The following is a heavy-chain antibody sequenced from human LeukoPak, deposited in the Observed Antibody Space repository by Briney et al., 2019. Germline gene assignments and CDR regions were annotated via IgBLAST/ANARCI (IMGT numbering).Heavy chain of an antibody. CDR1: GYTSPSYG. Sequence: GASVKASCKASGYTSPSYGISWVRQAPGQGLEWLGYISAYNGNTNYAQKVQGRITMTTDTSTSTAYMEMRSLRSDDTAVYYCARDCSGSSCYWIHWGQGTLVTVSS. D-gene: IGHD2-15*01. CDR2: ISAYNGNT. J-gene: IGHJ4*02. V-gene: IGHV1-18*01. CDR3: ARDCSGSSCYWIH.